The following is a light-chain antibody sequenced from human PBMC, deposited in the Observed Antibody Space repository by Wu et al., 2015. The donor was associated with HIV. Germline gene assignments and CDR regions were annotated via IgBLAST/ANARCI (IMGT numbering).Light chain of an antibody. CDR3: QQYNNWPGLT. V-gene: IGKV3D-15*01. J-gene: IGKJ4*01. CDR1: QSISSN. CDR2: GAS. Sequence: EIVLTQSPGTLSLSPGERATLSCRASQSISSNYVAWYQQKPGQAPRLFIYGASSRAAGIPDRFRGSGSGTEFTLTISSLQSEDFAVYYCQQYNNWPGLTFGGGTKVEIK.